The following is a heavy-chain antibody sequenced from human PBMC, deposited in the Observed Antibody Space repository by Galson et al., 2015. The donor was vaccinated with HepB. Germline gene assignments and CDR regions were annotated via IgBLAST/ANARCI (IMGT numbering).Heavy chain of an antibody. CDR2: IRYDGSNK. Sequence: SLRLSCAASGFTFSSYGMHWVRQAPGKGLEWVAFIRYDGSNKYYADSVKGRFTISRDNSKNTLYLQMNSLRAEDTAVYYCAKDPGGTYYGSGSYFDYWGQGTLVTVSS. CDR3: AKDPGGTYYGSGSYFDY. CDR1: GFTFSSYG. J-gene: IGHJ4*02. D-gene: IGHD3-10*01. V-gene: IGHV3-30*02.